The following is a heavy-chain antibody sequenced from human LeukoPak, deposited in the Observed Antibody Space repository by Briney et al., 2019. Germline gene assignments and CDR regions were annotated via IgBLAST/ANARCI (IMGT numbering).Heavy chain of an antibody. V-gene: IGHV4-59*01. CDR2: IYYRGST. D-gene: IGHD3-16*01. CDR3: ARYGLAYTYDF. J-gene: IGHJ4*02. Sequence: PSETLSLTCTASGGSISGYYWSWIRQPPGKGLEWIGYIYYRGSTNYHPSLKSRVSMSVDTSKNQFSLKLSSVTAADTAVYYCARYGLAYTYDFWGQGTLVTVPS. CDR1: GGSISGYY.